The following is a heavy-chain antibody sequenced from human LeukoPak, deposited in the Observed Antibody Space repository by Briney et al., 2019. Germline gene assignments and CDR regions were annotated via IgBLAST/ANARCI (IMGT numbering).Heavy chain of an antibody. V-gene: IGHV3-7*05. Sequence: GGSLRLSCAASGLIFSRYWMSWVRQAPGKGLEWVANIKQDGSEKYYVDSVKGRFTISRDNSKNTLYLQMNSLRAEDTAVYDCAKEGPGGGGYFDYWGQGTLVTVSS. CDR3: AKEGPGGGGYFDY. D-gene: IGHD3-10*01. CDR2: IKQDGSEK. J-gene: IGHJ4*02. CDR1: GLIFSRYW.